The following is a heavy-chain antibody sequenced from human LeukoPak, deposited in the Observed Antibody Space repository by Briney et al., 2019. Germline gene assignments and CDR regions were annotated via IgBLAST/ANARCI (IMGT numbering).Heavy chain of an antibody. J-gene: IGHJ5*02. CDR1: GYTFTGYY. CDR3: AREVYTLYNWFDP. V-gene: IGHV1-2*06. CDR2: INPNSGGT. Sequence: ASVKVSCKASGYTFTGYYMHWVRQAPGQGLEWMGRINPNSGGTNYAQKFQGRVTMTRDTSISTAYMELSRLRSDDTAVYYCAREVYTLYNWFDPGAREPWSPSPQ. D-gene: IGHD5/OR15-5a*01.